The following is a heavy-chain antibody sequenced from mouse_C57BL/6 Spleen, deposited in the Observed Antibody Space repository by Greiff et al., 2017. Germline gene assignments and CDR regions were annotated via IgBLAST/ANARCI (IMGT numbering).Heavy chain of an antibody. Sequence: EVMLVESGGGLVQSGRSLRLSCATSGFTFSDFYMEWVRQAPGKGLEWIAASRNKANDYTTEYSASVKGRFIVSRDTSQSILYLQMNALRAEDTAIYYCARAFDGYLLAMDYGGQGTSVTVSS. CDR3: ARAFDGYLLAMDY. CDR2: SRNKANDYTT. D-gene: IGHD2-3*01. V-gene: IGHV7-1*01. J-gene: IGHJ4*01. CDR1: GFTFSDFY.